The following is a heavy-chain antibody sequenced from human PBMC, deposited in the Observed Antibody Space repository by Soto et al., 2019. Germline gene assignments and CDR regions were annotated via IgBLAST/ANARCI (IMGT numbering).Heavy chain of an antibody. CDR2: IYHSGST. J-gene: IGHJ6*02. CDR3: ARGVLGSGMDV. V-gene: IGHV4-30-2*01. CDR1: GGSISSGGYS. Sequence: SETLSLTCAVSGGSISSGGYSWSWIRQPPGKGLEWIGYIYHSGSTYYNPSLKSRVAISVDRSKNQFSLKLSSVTAADTAVYYCARGVLGSGMDVWGQGTTVTVSS. D-gene: IGHD3-10*01.